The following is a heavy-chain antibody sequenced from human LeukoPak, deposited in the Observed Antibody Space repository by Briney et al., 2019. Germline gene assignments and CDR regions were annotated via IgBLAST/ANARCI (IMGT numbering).Heavy chain of an antibody. CDR1: GDSISSGDYY. CDR3: ARHANLTYCSSTSCPTETIAAADEIDY. CDR2: IYYSGST. V-gene: IGHV4-61*08. Sequence: SETLSLTCTVSGDSISSGDYYWNWIRQPPGNGLEWIGYIYYSGSTNYNPSLKSRVTISVDTSKNQFSLKLSSVTAADTAVYYCARHANLTYCSSTSCPTETIAAADEIDYWGQGTLVTVSS. D-gene: IGHD2-2*01. J-gene: IGHJ4*02.